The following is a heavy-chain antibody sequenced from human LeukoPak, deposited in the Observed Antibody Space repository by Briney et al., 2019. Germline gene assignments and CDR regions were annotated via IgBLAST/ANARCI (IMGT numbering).Heavy chain of an antibody. CDR3: ARALSNYVDYHYYYYMDV. J-gene: IGHJ6*03. CDR1: GFTFDDYG. CDR2: INWNGVST. Sequence: GGSLRLSCAASGFTFDDYGMSWVRQAPGKGLEWVSGINWNGVSTSYVDSVKGRFTISRDNAKNSLYLQMNSLRAEDTALYYCARALSNYVDYHYYYYMDVWGKGTTVSVSS. V-gene: IGHV3-20*04. D-gene: IGHD4-11*01.